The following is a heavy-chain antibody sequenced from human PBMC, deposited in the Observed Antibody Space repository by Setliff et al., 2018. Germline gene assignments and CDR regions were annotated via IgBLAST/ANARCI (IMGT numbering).Heavy chain of an antibody. Sequence: ASVKVSCKTSGYPFVGYFIYWMRQAPGQGLEWVGWIDPKSGRTKYAVKFQGRVTMTRDTSSSTAYMELRSLRSDDTAVYYCARGVPELGTDWYFDLWGRGTLVTVSS. CDR2: IDPKSGRT. V-gene: IGHV1-2*02. J-gene: IGHJ2*01. CDR1: GYPFVGYF. CDR3: ARGVPELGTDWYFDL. D-gene: IGHD7-27*01.